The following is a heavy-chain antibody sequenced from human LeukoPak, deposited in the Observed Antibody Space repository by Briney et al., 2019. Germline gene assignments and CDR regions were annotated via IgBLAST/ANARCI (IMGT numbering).Heavy chain of an antibody. V-gene: IGHV3-21*01. Sequence: GGSLRLSCAASGFTFSSYSMNWVRQAPGKGLEWVSSISSSSSYIYYADSVKGRFTTSRDNAKNSLYLQMNSLRAEDTAVYYCAIVRGYSYGIDYWGQGTLVTVSS. CDR2: ISSSSSYI. D-gene: IGHD5-18*01. J-gene: IGHJ4*02. CDR1: GFTFSSYS. CDR3: AIVRGYSYGIDY.